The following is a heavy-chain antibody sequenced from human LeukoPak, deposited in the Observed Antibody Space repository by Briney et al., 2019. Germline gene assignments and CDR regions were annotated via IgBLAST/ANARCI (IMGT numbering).Heavy chain of an antibody. D-gene: IGHD2-21*01. V-gene: IGHV3-21*01. Sequence: GGSLRLSCAASGFTFSSYSMNWVRQAPGKGLEWVSSISSSSSYIYYADSVKGRFTISRDNAKNSLYLQMNSLRAEDTAVYYCAREQGYSKNWFDPWGQGTLVTVSS. CDR3: AREQGYSKNWFDP. J-gene: IGHJ5*02. CDR2: ISSSSSYI. CDR1: GFTFSSYS.